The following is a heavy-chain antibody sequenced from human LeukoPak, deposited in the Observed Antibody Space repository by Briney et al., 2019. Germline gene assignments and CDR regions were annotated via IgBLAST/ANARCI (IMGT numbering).Heavy chain of an antibody. CDR3: TTLSYDIHH. CDR2: IKSQPDGGTT. V-gene: IGHV3-15*01. J-gene: IGHJ5*02. CDR1: GFTFSNAW. Sequence: VGSLRLSCAASGFTFSNAWMTWVPQAPGKGLEWLCHIKSQPDGGTTDYAAHMRGRFTISRDDSKNPLDLRMNGLKSVDTAVYNCTTLSYDIHHWGQGNLVRVSS. D-gene: IGHD3-9*01.